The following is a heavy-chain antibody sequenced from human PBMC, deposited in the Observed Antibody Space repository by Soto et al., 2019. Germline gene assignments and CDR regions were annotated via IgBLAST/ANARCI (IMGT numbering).Heavy chain of an antibody. V-gene: IGHV1-46*01. CDR2: IDPSAGST. D-gene: IGHD2-15*01. J-gene: IGHJ6*02. CDR3: ARGGDIVVVAADYGMDV. Sequence: ASVKVSCKASGYTLTSFYMHWMRQAPGQGLEWMGVIDPSAGSTTYAQKFKGRVRMTRDTFTSTVFMELSSLRSEDTAVYYCARGGDIVVVAADYGMDVWGQGTTVTVS. CDR1: GYTLTSFY.